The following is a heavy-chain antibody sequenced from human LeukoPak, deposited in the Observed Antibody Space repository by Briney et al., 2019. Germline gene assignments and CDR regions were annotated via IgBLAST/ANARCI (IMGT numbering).Heavy chain of an antibody. CDR1: GGSFSGYY. CDR3: ARGSSIVASNWFDP. J-gene: IGHJ5*02. D-gene: IGHD6-6*01. CDR2: IYTSGST. V-gene: IGHV4-59*10. Sequence: SETLSLTCAVYGGSFSGYYWSWIRQPAGKGLEWIGRIYTSGSTHYNPSLKSRVTISVDKSKNQFSLKLSSVTAADTAVYYCARGSSIVASNWFDPWGQGTLVTVSS.